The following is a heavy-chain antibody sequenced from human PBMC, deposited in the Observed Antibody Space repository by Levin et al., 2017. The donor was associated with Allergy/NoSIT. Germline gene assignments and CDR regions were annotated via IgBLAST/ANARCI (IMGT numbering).Heavy chain of an antibody. D-gene: IGHD3-22*01. CDR1: GFTFDDYA. J-gene: IGHJ6*02. Sequence: PGGSLRLSCAASGFTFDDYAMHWVRQAPGKGLEWVSGIAWNGANIGYADSVKGRFTISRDNAKNSLYLQMNSLRAEDTALYYCAKDMGSHYYESSPYPPVWNGLEVWGQGTTVTVSS. V-gene: IGHV3-9*01. CDR3: AKDMGSHYYESSPYPPVWNGLEV. CDR2: IAWNGANI.